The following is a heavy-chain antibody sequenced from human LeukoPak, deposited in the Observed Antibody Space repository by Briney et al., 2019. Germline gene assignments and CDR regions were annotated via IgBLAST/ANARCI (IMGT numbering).Heavy chain of an antibody. V-gene: IGHV1-69*04. D-gene: IGHD3-22*01. CDR3: ARDLLAGKTYYDSSGYYY. J-gene: IGHJ4*02. CDR1: GGTFSSYA. CDR2: IIPVLGIA. Sequence: SVKVSCKASGGTFSSYAISWVRQAPGQGLEWMGRIIPVLGIANYAQKFQGRVTITADKSTSTAYMELSSLRSEDTAVYYCARDLLAGKTYYDSSGYYYWGQGTLVTVSS.